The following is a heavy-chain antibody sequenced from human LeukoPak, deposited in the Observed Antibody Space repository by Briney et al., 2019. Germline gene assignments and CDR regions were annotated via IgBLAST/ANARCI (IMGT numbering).Heavy chain of an antibody. Sequence: PSETLSLTCAVYGGSFSGYYWSWIRQPPGKGLEWIGEINHSGSTNYNPSLKSRVTISVDTSKNQFSLKLSSVTAADTAVYYCARDDYGDYRRGLGFDPWGQGTLVTVSS. CDR3: ARDDYGDYRRGLGFDP. CDR1: GGSFSGYY. CDR2: INHSGST. J-gene: IGHJ5*02. D-gene: IGHD4-17*01. V-gene: IGHV4-34*01.